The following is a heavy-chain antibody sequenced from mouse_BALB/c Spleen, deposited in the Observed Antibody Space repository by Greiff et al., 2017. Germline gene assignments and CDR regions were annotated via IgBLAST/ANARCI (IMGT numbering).Heavy chain of an antibody. J-gene: IGHJ4*01. CDR3: TYDYAMDD. D-gene: IGHD2-3*01. CDR2: INPSNGRT. V-gene: IGHV1S81*02. CDR1: GYTFTSYW. Sequence: QVQLQQPGAELVKPGASVKLSCKASGYTFTSYWMHWVKQRPGQGLEWIGEINPSNGRTNYNEKFKSKATLTVDKSSSTAYMQLSSLTSEDSAVYYCTYDYAMDDWGQGTSVTVCS.